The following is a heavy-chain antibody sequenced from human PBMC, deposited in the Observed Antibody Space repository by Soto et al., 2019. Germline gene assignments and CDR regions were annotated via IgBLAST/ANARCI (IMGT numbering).Heavy chain of an antibody. D-gene: IGHD5-12*01. Sequence: EASVKVSCKASGGTFSSYTISWVRQAPGQGLEWMGRIIPILGIANYAQKFQGRVTITADKSTSTAYMELSSLRSEDTAVYYCARDSSGYDGAFDIWGQGTMVTVSS. J-gene: IGHJ3*02. CDR3: ARDSSGYDGAFDI. V-gene: IGHV1-69*04. CDR1: GGTFSSYT. CDR2: IIPILGIA.